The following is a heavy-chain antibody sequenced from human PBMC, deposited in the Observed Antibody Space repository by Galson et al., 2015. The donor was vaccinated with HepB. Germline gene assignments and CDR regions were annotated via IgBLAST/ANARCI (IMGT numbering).Heavy chain of an antibody. CDR3: ARAYCSGGGCYSGFDY. V-gene: IGHV4-59*01. D-gene: IGHD2-15*01. CDR1: GGSISSYY. J-gene: IGHJ4*02. CDR2: IYYSGST. Sequence: DTLSLTCTVSGGSISSYYWSWIRTPPGKGLEWIGYIYYSGSTNYNPSLKSRVTISVDTSKNQFSLKLSSVTAADTAVYYCARAYCSGGGCYSGFDYWGQGTLVTVSS.